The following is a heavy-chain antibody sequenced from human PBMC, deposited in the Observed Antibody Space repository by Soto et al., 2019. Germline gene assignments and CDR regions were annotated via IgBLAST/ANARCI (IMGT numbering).Heavy chain of an antibody. V-gene: IGHV3-66*01. J-gene: IGHJ3*02. CDR2: IYSGGST. CDR3: AGVGDYGDPLETDAFDI. D-gene: IGHD4-17*01. CDR1: GFTVSSNY. Sequence: EVQLVESGGGLVQPGGSLRLSCAASGFTVSSNYMSWVRQAPGKGLEWVSVIYSGGSTYYADSVKGRFTISRDNSKNTLYLQMNSLRAEDTAVHYCAGVGDYGDPLETDAFDIWGQGTMVTVSS.